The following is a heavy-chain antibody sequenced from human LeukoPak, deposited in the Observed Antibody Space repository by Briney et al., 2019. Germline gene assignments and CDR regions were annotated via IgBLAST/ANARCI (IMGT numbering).Heavy chain of an antibody. V-gene: IGHV1-69*06. Sequence: ASVKVSCKASGGTFSSYAISWVRQAPGQGLEWMGGIIPIFGTANYAQKFQGRVTITADKSTSTAYMELSSLRSEDTAVYYCARDRGSSPMLYHYYTDVWGKGTTVTVSS. CDR1: GGTFSSYA. CDR3: ARDRGSSPMLYHYYTDV. D-gene: IGHD6-13*01. CDR2: IIPIFGTA. J-gene: IGHJ6*03.